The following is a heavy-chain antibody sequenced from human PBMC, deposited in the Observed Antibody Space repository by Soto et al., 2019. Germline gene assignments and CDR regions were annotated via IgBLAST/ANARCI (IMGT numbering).Heavy chain of an antibody. Sequence: QVQLQESGPGLVKSSKTLSLTCTVSGGSISSGDYYWSWIRQPPGKGLDWIGYIYYSGSTYCNPSLKSRFTMLVDTSKNQFSLKLSSVTAADTAVYFCARERYCSGGTCYSGDDAFDMWGQGTMVSVSS. J-gene: IGHJ3*02. CDR1: GGSISSGDYY. CDR2: IYYSGST. V-gene: IGHV4-30-4*01. D-gene: IGHD2-15*01. CDR3: ARERYCSGGTCYSGDDAFDM.